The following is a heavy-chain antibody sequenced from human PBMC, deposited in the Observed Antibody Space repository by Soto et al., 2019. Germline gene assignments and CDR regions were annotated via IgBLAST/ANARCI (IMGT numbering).Heavy chain of an antibody. CDR2: ISSSSSYI. CDR1: GFTFSSYS. D-gene: IGHD1-1*01. V-gene: IGHV3-21*01. J-gene: IGHJ5*02. CDR3: AREGTDDNWFDP. Sequence: GGSLRLSYAASGFTFSSYSMNWVRQAPGKGLEWVSSISSSSSYIYYADSVKGRFTISRDNAKNSLYLQMNSLRAEDTAVYYCAREGTDDNWFDPWGQGTLVTVSS.